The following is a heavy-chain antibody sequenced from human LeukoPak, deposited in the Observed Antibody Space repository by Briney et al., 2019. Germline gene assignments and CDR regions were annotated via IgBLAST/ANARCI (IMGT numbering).Heavy chain of an antibody. CDR3: ARDYRVTGYYYGSGSSPLFDY. CDR1: GGSFSGYY. CDR2: INHSGST. Sequence: SETLSLTCAVYGGSFSGYYWSWIRQPPGKGREWIGEINHSGSTNYNPSLKSRVTISVDTSKNQFSLKLSSVTAADTAVYYCARDYRVTGYYYGSGSSPLFDYWGQGTLVTVSS. D-gene: IGHD3-10*01. V-gene: IGHV4-34*01. J-gene: IGHJ4*02.